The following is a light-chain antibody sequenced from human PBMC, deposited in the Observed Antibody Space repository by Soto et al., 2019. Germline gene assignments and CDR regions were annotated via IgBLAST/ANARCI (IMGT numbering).Light chain of an antibody. CDR3: QQYGSSPGT. CDR1: QSISSW. J-gene: IGKJ1*01. V-gene: IGKV1-5*01. Sequence: DIQMTQSPSSLSASVGDRVTITCRASQSISSWLAWYQQKPGKAPKLLIYDASSLESGVPSRFSGSGSGTEFTLTTSSLQSEDFAVYYCQQYGSSPGTFGQGTKVDIK. CDR2: DAS.